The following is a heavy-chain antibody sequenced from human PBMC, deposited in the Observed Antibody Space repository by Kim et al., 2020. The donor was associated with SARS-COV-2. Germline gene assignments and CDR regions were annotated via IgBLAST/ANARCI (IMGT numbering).Heavy chain of an antibody. J-gene: IGHJ3*02. CDR3: AKVGQGEWWELLSAGAFDI. D-gene: IGHD1-26*01. Sequence: GRFTISRDNSKNTLYLQMNSLRAEDTAVYYCAKVGQGEWWELLSAGAFDIWGQGTMVTVSS. V-gene: IGHV3-23*01.